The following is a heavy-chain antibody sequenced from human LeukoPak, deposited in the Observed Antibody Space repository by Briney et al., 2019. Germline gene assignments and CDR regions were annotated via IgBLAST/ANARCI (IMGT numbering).Heavy chain of an antibody. CDR1: GDPVNSGDNY. CDR2: IYYIGST. D-gene: IGHD5-18*01. J-gene: IGHJ4*02. CDR3: ARNLLGYSYGPSDN. Sequence: SQTLSLTCTVSGDPVNSGDNYWSWIRQPPGKGLEWIGYIYYIGSTYYNPSLKSRVTASMDTSKNQFSLRLTSVTAADTAVYYCARNLLGYSYGPSDNWGQGILVTVSS. V-gene: IGHV4-30-4*01.